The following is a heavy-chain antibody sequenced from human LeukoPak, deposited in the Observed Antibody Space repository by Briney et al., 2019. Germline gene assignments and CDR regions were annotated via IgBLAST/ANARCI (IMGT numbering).Heavy chain of an antibody. J-gene: IGHJ4*02. CDR1: GGSISSYY. CDR2: IYYSGST. CDR3: ASRDYDFWSGSPLYFDY. Sequence: PSETLSLTCTVSGGSISSYYWSWIRQPPGKGLEWIGYIYYSGSTNYNPSLKSRVTISVDTSKNQFSLKLSSVTAADTAVYYCASRDYDFWSGSPLYFDYWGQGTLVTVSS. D-gene: IGHD3-3*01. V-gene: IGHV4-59*12.